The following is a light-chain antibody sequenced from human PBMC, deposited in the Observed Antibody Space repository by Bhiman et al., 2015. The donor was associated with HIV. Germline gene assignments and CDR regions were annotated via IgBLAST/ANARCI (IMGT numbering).Light chain of an antibody. J-gene: IGLJ1*01. CDR2: EVS. CDR1: SSDVGSYNL. CDR3: SSYASSDILYV. Sequence: QSALTQPASVSGSPGQSITISCTGTSSDVGSYNLVSWYQQHPGKAPKLMISEVSKRPSGVSNRFSGSKSGNTASLTISGLQTEDEADYYCSSYASSDILYVFGSGTTVTVL. V-gene: IGLV2-14*02.